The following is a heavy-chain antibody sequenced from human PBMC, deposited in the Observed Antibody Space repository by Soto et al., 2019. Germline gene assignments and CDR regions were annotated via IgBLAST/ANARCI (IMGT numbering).Heavy chain of an antibody. Sequence: PSETLSLTCAVYGGSFSGHYWSWIRQPPGKGLEWIGEINHSGSTNYNPPLKSRVTISVDTSKNQFSLKLSSVTAADTAVYYCARGRAITIFGVVVLGYYYGMDVWGQGTTVTVSS. CDR2: INHSGST. CDR3: ARGRAITIFGVVVLGYYYGMDV. D-gene: IGHD3-3*01. V-gene: IGHV4-34*01. J-gene: IGHJ6*02. CDR1: GGSFSGHY.